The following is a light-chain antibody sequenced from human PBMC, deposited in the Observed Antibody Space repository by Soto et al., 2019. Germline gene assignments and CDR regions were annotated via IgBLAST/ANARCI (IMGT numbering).Light chain of an antibody. CDR3: GSYTRSSTPHYV. CDR1: SSDVVGYNY. J-gene: IGLJ1*01. Sequence: QSALTQPASLSGSPGQSITISCTGTSSDVVGYNYVSWYQQHPGKAPKLMIYDVSNRPSGVSNRFSGSKSGNTASLTISGLQAEDEADYYCGSYTRSSTPHYVFGTGTKVTVL. CDR2: DVS. V-gene: IGLV2-14*01.